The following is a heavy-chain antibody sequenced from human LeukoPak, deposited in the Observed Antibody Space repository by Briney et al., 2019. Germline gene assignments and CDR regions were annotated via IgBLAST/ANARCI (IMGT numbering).Heavy chain of an antibody. CDR3: ARDIGGSWYDY. CDR2: IYYSGTT. D-gene: IGHD6-13*01. J-gene: IGHJ4*02. V-gene: IGHV4-59*01. Sequence: PSETLSLTCTVSGGSITGYHWTWIRQPPGKGLEWIGYIYYSGTTNYNPSLKSRVTIPVDTPKNQFSLKLNAVTAADTAVYFCARDIGGSWYDYWGQGTLVTVSS. CDR1: GGSITGYH.